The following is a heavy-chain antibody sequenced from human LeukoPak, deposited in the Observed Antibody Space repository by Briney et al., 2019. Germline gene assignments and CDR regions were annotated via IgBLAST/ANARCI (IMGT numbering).Heavy chain of an antibody. CDR3: ARVVGNPYYFDY. CDR2: IKEDGSEK. D-gene: IGHD1-26*01. Sequence: GGSLRLSCAASGFTFSRYWMSWVRQAPGKGLEWVANIKEDGSEKYYVDSVKGRFTISRDNAKKSLYLQMNSLRAEDTAVYYCARVVGNPYYFDYWGQGTLVTVSS. J-gene: IGHJ4*02. CDR1: GFTFSRYW. V-gene: IGHV3-7*05.